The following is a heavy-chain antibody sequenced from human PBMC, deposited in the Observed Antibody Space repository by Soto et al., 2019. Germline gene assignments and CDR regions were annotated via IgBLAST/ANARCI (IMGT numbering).Heavy chain of an antibody. V-gene: IGHV4-59*01. J-gene: IGHJ4*02. Sequence: SETLSLTCTVSGGSISSYYWSWIRQPPGKGLEWIGYIYYSGSTNYNPSLKSRVTISVDTSKNQFSLKLSSVTAADTAVYCCGRLVVHDSSGYYYFEYWGQGTLVTVSS. D-gene: IGHD3-22*01. CDR1: GGSISSYY. CDR2: IYYSGST. CDR3: GRLVVHDSSGYYYFEY.